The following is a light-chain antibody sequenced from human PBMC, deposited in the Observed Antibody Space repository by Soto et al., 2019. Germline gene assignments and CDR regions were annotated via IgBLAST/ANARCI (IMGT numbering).Light chain of an antibody. CDR3: QHYNNLPPT. V-gene: IGKV1-33*01. Sequence: DIKMTQSPSSLSASVGDRVTISCQASQDISNSLNWYQQKPGKAPELLIYDAYNLETGVPSRFSGSETGTDFTLTINSLQPEDIATYYCQHYNNLPPTFGPGTNVDVK. CDR1: QDISNS. CDR2: DAY. J-gene: IGKJ3*01.